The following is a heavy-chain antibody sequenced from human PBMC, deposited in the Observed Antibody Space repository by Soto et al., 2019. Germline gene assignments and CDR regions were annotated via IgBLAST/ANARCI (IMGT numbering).Heavy chain of an antibody. D-gene: IGHD6-13*01. V-gene: IGHV3-9*01. CDR1: GFTFDDYA. Sequence: EVQLVESGGGLVQPGRSLRLSCAASGFTFDDYAMHWVRQAPGKGLAWVSGISWNSGSIGYADSVKGRFTISRDNAKNSLYLQMNSLRAEDTALYYCAKDIGQQLVQPIDYWGQGTLVTVSS. CDR2: ISWNSGSI. CDR3: AKDIGQQLVQPIDY. J-gene: IGHJ4*02.